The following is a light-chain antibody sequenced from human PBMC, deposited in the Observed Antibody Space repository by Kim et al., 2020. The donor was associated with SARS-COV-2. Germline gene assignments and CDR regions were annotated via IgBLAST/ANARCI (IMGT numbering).Light chain of an antibody. CDR2: GKN. V-gene: IGLV3-19*01. CDR3: NSRDSSGHVV. CDR1: SLRSYD. Sequence: VALGQTGRITCQGDSLRSYDASWYQQKPGQAPVLVIYGKNNRPSGIPDRFSGSSSGNTASLTITGAQAEDEADYYCNSRDSSGHVVFGGGTQLTVL. J-gene: IGLJ2*01.